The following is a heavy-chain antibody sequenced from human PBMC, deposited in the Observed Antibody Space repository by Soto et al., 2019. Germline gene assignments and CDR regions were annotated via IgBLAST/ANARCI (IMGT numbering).Heavy chain of an antibody. D-gene: IGHD2-15*01. J-gene: IGHJ4*02. CDR3: ARAHCSAGSCYYSY. V-gene: IGHV3-64*02. CDR2: ITSNGGST. Sequence: EVQLVESGEGLVQPGGSLRLSCAASGFTFSNYAMHWVRQAPGKGLEYVSAITSNGGSTYYAGSVKGRFTISRDNSKNTLYLQMGSLRAEDMAMYYCARAHCSAGSCYYSYWGQGTLVTVSS. CDR1: GFTFSNYA.